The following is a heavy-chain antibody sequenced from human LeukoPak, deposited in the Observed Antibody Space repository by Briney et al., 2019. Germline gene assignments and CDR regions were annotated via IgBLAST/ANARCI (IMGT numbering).Heavy chain of an antibody. CDR2: SSGSGRSI. D-gene: IGHD2-15*01. Sequence: GRSLRLSCAASGFTFSTYTMRWVRQTPGKGLEWVSTSSGSGRSIHYADSVKGRFSISRDTSKNTLYLQMNSLRAEDTAVYYCTKGGVVQTFYFDSWGQGTLVTVSS. J-gene: IGHJ4*02. CDR1: GFTFSTYT. V-gene: IGHV3-23*01. CDR3: TKGGVVQTFYFDS.